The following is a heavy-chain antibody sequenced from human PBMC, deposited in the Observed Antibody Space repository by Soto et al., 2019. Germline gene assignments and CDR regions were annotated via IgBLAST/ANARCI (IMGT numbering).Heavy chain of an antibody. D-gene: IGHD2-8*01. J-gene: IGHJ6*02. CDR3: AKTRGAMIYAISVYGMDV. Sequence: EVQLLESGGGLVQPGGSLRLSCAASGFTFSSFALNWVRQAPGKGLEWVSMISGSADRTFYADSVKGRFTISRDNSKNMLYLQINSLRAEDTAVYYCAKTRGAMIYAISVYGMDVWGQGTTVTVSS. CDR1: GFTFSSFA. V-gene: IGHV3-23*01. CDR2: ISGSADRT.